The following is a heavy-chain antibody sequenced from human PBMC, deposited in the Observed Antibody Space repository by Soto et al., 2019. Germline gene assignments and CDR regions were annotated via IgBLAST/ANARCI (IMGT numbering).Heavy chain of an antibody. CDR2: ISAYNGNT. D-gene: IGHD2-15*01. J-gene: IGHJ5*02. CDR3: ARDPPYCSGGSCSSTWFDP. Sequence: ASVKVSCKASGYTFTSYGISCVRQAPGQGLEWMGWISAYNGNTNYAQKLQGRVTMTTDTSTSTAYMELRSLRSDDTAVYYCARDPPYCSGGSCSSTWFDPWGQGTLVTVSS. CDR1: GYTFTSYG. V-gene: IGHV1-18*01.